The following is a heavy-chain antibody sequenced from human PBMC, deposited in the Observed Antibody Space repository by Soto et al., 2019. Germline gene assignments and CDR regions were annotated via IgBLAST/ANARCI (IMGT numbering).Heavy chain of an antibody. CDR2: ISGGGNDA. D-gene: IGHD3-3*02. CDR1: GFTFSSYA. J-gene: IGHJ4*02. V-gene: IGHV3-23*01. Sequence: EAQLLESGGGLVQPGGSLVLSCAASGFTFSSYAINWVRQAPGKGLEWVSSISGGGNDAFYAVSVKGRFTISRDNSRNTLYLQMSSLRADDTAIYYCARSLFLASTDTEPFDYWGQGALVTVSS. CDR3: ARSLFLASTDTEPFDY.